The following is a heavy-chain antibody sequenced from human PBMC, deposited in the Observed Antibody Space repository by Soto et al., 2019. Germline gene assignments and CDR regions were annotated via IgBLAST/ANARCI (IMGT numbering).Heavy chain of an antibody. J-gene: IGHJ6*02. CDR2: IYHSGST. Sequence: TLSLTCAVSGVSISSGGYSWSWIRQPPGKGLEWIGYIYHSGSTYYNPSLKSRVTISVDRSKNQFSLKLSSVTAADTAVYYCARTLRFYYYGMDVWGQGTTVTVSS. CDR3: ARTLRFYYYGMDV. CDR1: GVSISSGGYS. V-gene: IGHV4-30-2*01. D-gene: IGHD3-16*01.